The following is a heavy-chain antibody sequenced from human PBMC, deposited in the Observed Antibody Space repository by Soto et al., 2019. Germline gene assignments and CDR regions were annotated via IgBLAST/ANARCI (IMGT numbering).Heavy chain of an antibody. CDR3: ARDLDYYDSSGYYRNWFDP. J-gene: IGHJ5*02. D-gene: IGHD3-22*01. V-gene: IGHV3-48*02. CDR2: ISSSSSTI. Sequence: GSLRLSCAASGFTFSSYSMNWVRQAPGKGLEWVSYISSSSSTIYYADSVKGRFTISRDNAKNSLYLQMNSLRDEDTAVYYCARDLDYYDSSGYYRNWFDPWGQGTLVTVSS. CDR1: GFTFSSYS.